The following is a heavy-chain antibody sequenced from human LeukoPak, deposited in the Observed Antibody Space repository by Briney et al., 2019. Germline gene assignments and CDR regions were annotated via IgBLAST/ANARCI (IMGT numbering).Heavy chain of an antibody. CDR3: ARDLEDGHPDGAAAIKGDPSPKSDY. Sequence: ASVKVSCKASGYTFTSYYMHWVRQAPGQGLEWMGIINPSGGSTTYAQKFQGGVTMTGDTSTSTVYMELSSLRSDDSAVYYCARDLEDGHPDGAAAIKGDPSPKSDYWGQGTLVTVSS. CDR2: INPSGGST. V-gene: IGHV1-46*01. D-gene: IGHD2-2*01. CDR1: GYTFTSYY. J-gene: IGHJ4*02.